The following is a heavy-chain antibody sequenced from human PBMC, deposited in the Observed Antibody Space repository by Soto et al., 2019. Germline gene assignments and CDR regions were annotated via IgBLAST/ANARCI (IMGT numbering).Heavy chain of an antibody. V-gene: IGHV3-30*18. Sequence: QVQLVESGGGVVQPGSSLRLSCAASGFTFSSYGMHWVRQAPGKGLEGVAVISYDGSNKYYADSVKGRFTISRDNSQNTLYLQQDRLSAEAKVVYYCAQDGSDLGYYFDYWGQGTLVTVSS. D-gene: IGHD3-10*01. CDR3: AQDGSDLGYYFDY. CDR2: ISYDGSNK. J-gene: IGHJ4*02. CDR1: GFTFSSYG.